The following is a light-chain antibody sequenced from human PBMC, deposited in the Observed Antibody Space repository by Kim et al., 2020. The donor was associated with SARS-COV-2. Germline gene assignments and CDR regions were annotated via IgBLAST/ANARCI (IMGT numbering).Light chain of an antibody. CDR2: QNN. V-gene: IGLV3-1*01. CDR3: PAWDTTTAV. Sequence: SYELTQPPSVSVSPGQTASITCSGDKLGDKFTCWYQQKPGQSPVQVIYQNNRRPSGIPERFSGSNSGNTATLTISGTQAMDEADYFCPAWDTTTAVFGGG. CDR1: KLGDKF. J-gene: IGLJ3*02.